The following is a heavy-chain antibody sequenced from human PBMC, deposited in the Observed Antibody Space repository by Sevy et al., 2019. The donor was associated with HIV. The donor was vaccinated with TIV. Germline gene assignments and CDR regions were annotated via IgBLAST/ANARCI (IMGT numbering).Heavy chain of an antibody. CDR2: ISNDGNKK. Sequence: GGSLRLSXAXXXXXXSPXXMHXVRQAPGKGLEWVTSISNDGNKKYYADSVKGRFIISRDNPKNTMYLQMNSLRPQDTAVXYCAXEXXYYXSRGXDXXXXXGQGTQVTVSS. V-gene: IGHV3-30*18. D-gene: IGHD3-22*01. CDR1: XXXXSPXX. CDR3: AXEXXYYXSRGXDXXXX. J-gene: IGHJ5*02.